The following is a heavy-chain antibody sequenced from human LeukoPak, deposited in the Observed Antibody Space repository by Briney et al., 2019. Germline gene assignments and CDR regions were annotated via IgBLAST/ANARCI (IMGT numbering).Heavy chain of an antibody. V-gene: IGHV1-46*01. CDR2: INPSGGST. D-gene: IGHD3-9*01. CDR3: ARVSDTDAFDI. J-gene: IGHJ3*02. Sequence: ASVKVSCKASGYIFTSHYMHWVRPAPGQGLEWMGIINPSGGSTSYAQKFQGRATMTRDTSTSTVYMELTSLRSEATAVYYCARVSDTDAFDIWGQGTMVTVSS. CDR1: GYIFTSHY.